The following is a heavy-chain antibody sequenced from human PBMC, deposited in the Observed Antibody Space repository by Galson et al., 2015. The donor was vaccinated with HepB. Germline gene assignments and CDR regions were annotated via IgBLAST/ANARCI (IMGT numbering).Heavy chain of an antibody. CDR1: GYTFTSYA. CDR3: ARDSLDCSSTSCYSNWFDP. V-gene: IGHV1-3*01. CDR2: INAGNGNT. J-gene: IGHJ5*02. Sequence: SVKVSCKASGYTFTSYAMHWVRQAPGQRLEWMGWINAGNGNTKYSQKFQGRVTITRDTSASTAYMELSSLRSEDTAVYYCARDSLDCSSTSCYSNWFDPWGQGTLVTVSS. D-gene: IGHD2-2*01.